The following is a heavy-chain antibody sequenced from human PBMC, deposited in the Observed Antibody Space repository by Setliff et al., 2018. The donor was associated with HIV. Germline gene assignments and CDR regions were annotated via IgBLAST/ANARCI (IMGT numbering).Heavy chain of an antibody. CDR3: ASEAWTSYRSSSGYYYYYMDV. D-gene: IGHD6-6*01. V-gene: IGHV4-38-2*01. Sequence: SETLSLTCAVSGYSIRDNFFWGWVRQPPGKGLEWIGSIFYTGTTYYNPSLKSRVTISVDTSKNQFSLKLSSVTAADTAVYYCASEAWTSYRSSSGYYYYYMDVWGKGTTVTVSS. CDR1: GYSIRDNFF. CDR2: IFYTGTT. J-gene: IGHJ6*03.